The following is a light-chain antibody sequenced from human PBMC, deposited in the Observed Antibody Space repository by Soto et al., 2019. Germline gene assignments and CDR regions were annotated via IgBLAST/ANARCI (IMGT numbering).Light chain of an antibody. V-gene: IGLV2-11*01. CDR2: DVS. J-gene: IGLJ1*01. CDR1: STDVGAYNY. Sequence: QSALTQPRSVSRSPGQSVTISCTGTSTDVGAYNYVSWYQQHPGKAPKLMIYDVSRRPSGVPDRFSGSKSGNTASLTISGLQAEDEADYYCCSYAGSYSYVFGTGTKLTVL. CDR3: CSYAGSYSYV.